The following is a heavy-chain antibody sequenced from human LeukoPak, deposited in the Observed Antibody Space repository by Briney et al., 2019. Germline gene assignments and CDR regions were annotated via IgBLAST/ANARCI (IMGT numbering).Heavy chain of an antibody. J-gene: IGHJ4*02. D-gene: IGHD3-3*01. Sequence: SVKVSCKASGGTFSNYAVNWVRQAPGQGLEWMGGIIPIFAVINYAQKFQDRVTIAADESTSTAYMELRSLRSEDTAVYYCARTGSHSRTYDFWSGYPFDYWGQGTLVTVSS. V-gene: IGHV1-69*13. CDR3: ARTGSHSRTYDFWSGYPFDY. CDR1: GGTFSNYA. CDR2: IIPIFAVI.